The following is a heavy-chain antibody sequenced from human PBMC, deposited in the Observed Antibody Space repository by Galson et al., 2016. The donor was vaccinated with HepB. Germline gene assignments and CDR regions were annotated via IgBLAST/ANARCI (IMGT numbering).Heavy chain of an antibody. CDR3: ASGLREYREYERAGF. D-gene: IGHD2/OR15-2a*01. CDR1: GGTLSYV. V-gene: IGHV1-69*04. Sequence: SVKVSCKASGGTLSYVVSWVRQAPGQGLEWMGRIIPDLGFTNYAQKFKGRLTITADRSSRTAYMELRTLRFADTAVYYCASGLREYREYERAGFWGQGTPFTVSP. J-gene: IGHJ1*01. CDR2: IIPDLGFT.